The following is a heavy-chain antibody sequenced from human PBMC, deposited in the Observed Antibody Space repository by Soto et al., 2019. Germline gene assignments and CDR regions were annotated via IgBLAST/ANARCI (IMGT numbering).Heavy chain of an antibody. V-gene: IGHV3-23*01. CDR3: AKAQYCSGGSCYGWGDAFDI. D-gene: IGHD2-15*01. Sequence: EVQLLESGGGLVQPGGSLRLSCAASRFTFSNYAMNWVLQAPGKGLAWVSAISDSSGRTYYADSVKGRFTVSRDNSKNTLYLQMNSLRAEDTAVYYCAKAQYCSGGSCYGWGDAFDIWGQGTMVTVSS. CDR2: ISDSSGRT. J-gene: IGHJ3*02. CDR1: RFTFSNYA.